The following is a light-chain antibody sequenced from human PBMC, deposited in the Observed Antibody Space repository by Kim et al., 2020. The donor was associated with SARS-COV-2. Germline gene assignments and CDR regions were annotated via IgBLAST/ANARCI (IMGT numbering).Light chain of an antibody. Sequence: SYELTQPPSVSVSPGQTASITCSGDKLGDKYACWYQQKPGQSPVLVIYQDSKRPSGIPERFSGSNSGNTATLTISGTQAMDEADYYCQAWDFNRVFGRGT. CDR1: KLGDKY. J-gene: IGLJ3*02. V-gene: IGLV3-1*01. CDR2: QDS. CDR3: QAWDFNRV.